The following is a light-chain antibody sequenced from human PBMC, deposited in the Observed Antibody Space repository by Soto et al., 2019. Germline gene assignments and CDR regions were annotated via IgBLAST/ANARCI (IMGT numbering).Light chain of an antibody. V-gene: IGLV2-11*01. CDR2: DVS. CDR3: CSYAGSYTFV. Sequence: QSALTQPRSASGSPGQSVTISCTGTSSDVGVYNYVSWYQQYPGKAPKIMIYDVSKRPSGVPDRFSGSKSDNTASLTISGLQAGDEADYYCCSYAGSYTFVFGIGTKVTVL. J-gene: IGLJ1*01. CDR1: SSDVGVYNY.